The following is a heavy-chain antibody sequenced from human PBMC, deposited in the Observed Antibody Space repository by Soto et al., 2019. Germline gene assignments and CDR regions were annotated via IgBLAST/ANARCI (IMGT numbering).Heavy chain of an antibody. V-gene: IGHV3-72*01. CDR2: TRNKANSYTT. CDR3: AREDILTGYYIFDY. Sequence: EVQLVESGGGLVQPGGSLRLSCAASGFTFSDHYMDWVRQAPGKGLEWVGRTRNKANSYTTEYAASVNGRFTISRDDSKNSLYLQMNSLKTEDTAVYYCAREDILTGYYIFDYWGQGTLVTVSS. J-gene: IGHJ4*02. CDR1: GFTFSDHY. D-gene: IGHD3-9*01.